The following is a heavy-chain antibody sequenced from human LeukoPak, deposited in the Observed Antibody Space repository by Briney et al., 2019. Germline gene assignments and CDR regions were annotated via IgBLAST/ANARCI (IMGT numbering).Heavy chain of an antibody. CDR1: GYTFTSYY. J-gene: IGHJ4*02. D-gene: IGHD3-3*01. CDR3: ARRGYDFWSGQTQGYSFDY. Sequence: ASVKVSCKASGYTFTSYYMHWVRQAPGQGLEWMGIINPSGGSTSYAQKFRGRVTMTRDTSTSTVYMELSSLRSEDTAVYYCARRGYDFWSGQTQGYSFDYWGQGTLVTVSS. CDR2: INPSGGST. V-gene: IGHV1-46*01.